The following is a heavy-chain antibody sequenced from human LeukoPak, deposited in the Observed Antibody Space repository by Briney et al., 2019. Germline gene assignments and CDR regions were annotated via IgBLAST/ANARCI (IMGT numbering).Heavy chain of an antibody. V-gene: IGHV1-69*02. CDR3: ARGNFGLLRDDS. J-gene: IGHJ4*02. Sequence: SVKVSCKASGGTFNSYTFSWVRQPHGHGLEWMGRILPIVGITIYAQKFQGRITMTTDDSTSTAYMDLTSLTFEDTAFYYCARGNFGLLRDDSWGQGTLVTVSS. CDR1: GGTFNSYT. D-gene: IGHD3-22*01. CDR2: ILPIVGIT.